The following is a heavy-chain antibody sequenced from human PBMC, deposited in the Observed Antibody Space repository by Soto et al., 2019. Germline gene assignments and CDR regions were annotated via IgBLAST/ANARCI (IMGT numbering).Heavy chain of an antibody. V-gene: IGHV4-4*02. CDR3: ARQSGDYVWGSYRIDY. J-gene: IGHJ4*02. D-gene: IGHD3-16*02. CDR2: IYHSGST. CDR1: GGSISSSNW. Sequence: PSETLSLTCAVSGGSISSSNWWSWVRQPPGKGLEWIGEIYHSGSTNYNPSLKSRVTISVDKSKNQFSLKLSSVTAADTAVYYCARQSGDYVWGSYRIDYWGQGTLVTVS.